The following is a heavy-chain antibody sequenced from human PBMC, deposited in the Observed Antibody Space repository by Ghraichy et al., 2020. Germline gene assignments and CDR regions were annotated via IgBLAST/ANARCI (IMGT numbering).Heavy chain of an antibody. Sequence: GGSLRLSCAASGFTFSNAWMSWVRQAPGKGLEWVGRIKSKTDGGTTDYAAPVKGRFTISRDDSKNTLYLQMNGLKTEDTAVYYCTTDQVAVAPYYFDYWGQGTLVTVSS. V-gene: IGHV3-15*01. D-gene: IGHD6-19*01. CDR2: IKSKTDGGTT. CDR3: TTDQVAVAPYYFDY. J-gene: IGHJ4*02. CDR1: GFTFSNAW.